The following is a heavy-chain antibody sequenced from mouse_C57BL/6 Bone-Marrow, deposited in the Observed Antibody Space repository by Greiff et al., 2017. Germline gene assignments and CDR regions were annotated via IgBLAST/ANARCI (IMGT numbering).Heavy chain of an antibody. V-gene: IGHV5-4*01. J-gene: IGHJ4*01. CDR2: ISDGGSYT. Sequence: DVMLVESGGGLVKPGGSLKLSCAASGFTFSSYAMPWVRQTPEKRLEWVATISDGGSYTYYPDNVKGRFTLSRDNAKNNLYLQMSHLKSEDTAMYYCARDPSMITMGAYYAMDYWGQGTSVTVSS. D-gene: IGHD2-4*01. CDR3: ARDPSMITMGAYYAMDY. CDR1: GFTFSSYA.